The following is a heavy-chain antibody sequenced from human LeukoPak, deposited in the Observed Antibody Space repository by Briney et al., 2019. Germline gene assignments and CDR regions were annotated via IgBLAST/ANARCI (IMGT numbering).Heavy chain of an antibody. CDR3: ATWDMRYDILTGSESNWFDP. V-gene: IGHV1-46*01. CDR1: GYTFTSYY. CDR2: INPSGGST. D-gene: IGHD3-9*01. J-gene: IGHJ5*02. Sequence: ASVKVSCKASGYTFTSYYMHWVRQAPGQGLEWMGIINPSGGSTSYAQKFQGRVTMTRDMSTSTVYMELSSLRSEDTAVYYCATWDMRYDILTGSESNWFDPWGQGTLVTVSS.